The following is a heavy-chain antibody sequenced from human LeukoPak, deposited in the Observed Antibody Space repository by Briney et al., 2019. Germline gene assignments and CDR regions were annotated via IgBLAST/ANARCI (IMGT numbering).Heavy chain of an antibody. CDR1: GFTFTYYA. D-gene: IGHD1-1*01. Sequence: HAGGSLRLSCAASGFTFTYYAMAWVRQAPGKGLEWVSTVINSGGRTYYADSVKGRFTISRDNSKNTLYLQVNSLRAEDTALYYCAKIFANGSTPDAFDFWGQGTLVTVSS. CDR3: AKIFANGSTPDAFDF. J-gene: IGHJ3*01. CDR2: VINSGGRT. V-gene: IGHV3-23*01.